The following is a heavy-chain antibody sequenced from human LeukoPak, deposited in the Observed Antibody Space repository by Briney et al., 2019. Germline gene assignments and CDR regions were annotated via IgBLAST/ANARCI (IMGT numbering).Heavy chain of an antibody. V-gene: IGHV4-59*08. D-gene: IGHD5-18*01. CDR2: IYYSGST. Sequence: PSETLSLTCAVYGGSLSGSYWSWIRQPPGKGLEWIGYIYYSGSTNYNPSLKSRVTISVDTSKNQFSLKLSSVTAADTAVYYCARPAKRGYSYGYDYWGQGTLVTVSS. CDR3: ARPAKRGYSYGYDY. J-gene: IGHJ4*02. CDR1: GGSLSGSY.